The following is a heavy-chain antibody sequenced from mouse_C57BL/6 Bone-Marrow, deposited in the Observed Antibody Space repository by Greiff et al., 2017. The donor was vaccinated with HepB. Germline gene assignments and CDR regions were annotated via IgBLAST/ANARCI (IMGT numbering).Heavy chain of an antibody. V-gene: IGHV2-2*01. CDR1: GFSLTSYG. J-gene: IGHJ4*01. CDR2: IWSGGST. D-gene: IGHD1-1*01. CDR3: ARPDYYGSSPYYAMDY. Sequence: QVQLQESGPGLVQPSQSLSITCTVSGFSLTSYGVHWVRQSPGKGLEWLGVIWSGGSTDYNAAFISRLSISKDNSKSQVFFKMNSLQADDTAIYYCARPDYYGSSPYYAMDYWGQGTSVTVSS.